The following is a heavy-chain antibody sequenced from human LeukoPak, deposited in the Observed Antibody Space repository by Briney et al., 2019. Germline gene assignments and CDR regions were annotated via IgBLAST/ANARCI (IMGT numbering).Heavy chain of an antibody. CDR3: TTGIQLWSPADY. CDR1: GFTFSDYY. Sequence: PGGSLRLSCAASGFTFSDYYMSWIRQAPGKGLEWVSYISGGGSTIYYADSVKGRFTISRDNAKNSLYLQMNSLKTEDTAVYYCTTGIQLWSPADYWGQGTLVTVSS. CDR2: ISGGGSTI. D-gene: IGHD5-18*01. V-gene: IGHV3-11*01. J-gene: IGHJ4*02.